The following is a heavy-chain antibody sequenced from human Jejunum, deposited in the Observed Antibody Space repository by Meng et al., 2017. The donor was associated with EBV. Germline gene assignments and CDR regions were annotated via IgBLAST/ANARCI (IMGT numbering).Heavy chain of an antibody. CDR2: VNTRGGTT. CDR3: ARTFGDYDAFDY. D-gene: IGHD4-17*01. Sequence: QGQMVRSGAEVKKPGASVKVSWKASGYTFTTSFLHWVRQAPGQGLEWMGIVNTRGGTTTYAQGFQGRVTMSRDTSTGTVYMDLSGLTSEDTAMYYCARTFGDYDAFDYWGQGTLVTVSS. J-gene: IGHJ4*02. CDR1: GYTFTTSF. V-gene: IGHV1-46*01.